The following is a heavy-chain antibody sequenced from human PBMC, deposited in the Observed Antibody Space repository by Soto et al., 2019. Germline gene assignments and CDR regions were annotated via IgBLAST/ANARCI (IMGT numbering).Heavy chain of an antibody. CDR3: ARLRFLDWLFYFEY. J-gene: IGHJ4*02. V-gene: IGHV4-30-4*01. CDR2: IYYSGST. Sequence: PSETLSLTCTVSVGSISSGDYYWSWIRQPPGKGLEWIGNIYYSGSTYYNPSLKSRVTISVDTSKNQFSLKLSSVTAADTAVYYCARLRFLDWLFYFEYWGQGTVVTVSS. CDR1: VGSISSGDYY. D-gene: IGHD3-3*01.